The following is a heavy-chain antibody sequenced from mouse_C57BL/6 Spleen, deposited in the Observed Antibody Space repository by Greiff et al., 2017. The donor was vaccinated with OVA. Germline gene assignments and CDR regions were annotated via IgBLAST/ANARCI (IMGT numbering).Heavy chain of an antibody. J-gene: IGHJ2*01. CDR1: GYTFTSYW. CDR3: ARDGSRYFDY. Sequence: QVQLQQPGAELVRPGSSVKLSCKASGYTFTSYWMHWVKQRPIQGLEWIGNIDPSDSDTHYNQKFKDKATLTVDKTSSTAYMQLSSLTSEDSAVYYCARDGSRYFDYWGQGTTLTVSS. V-gene: IGHV1-52*01. CDR2: IDPSDSDT. D-gene: IGHD1-1*01.